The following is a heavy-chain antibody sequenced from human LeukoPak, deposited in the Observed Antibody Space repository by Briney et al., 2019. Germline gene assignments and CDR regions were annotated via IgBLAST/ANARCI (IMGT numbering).Heavy chain of an antibody. CDR2: IRSKANRYAT. J-gene: IGHJ4*02. CDR3: TRHTVNTTTFDY. Sequence: GGSLRLSCAASGFTFSGSAMHWVRQASGKGLEWVGRIRSKANRYATADAASVKGRFTISRDDSKNTACLQMNSLKTEDTAVYYCTRHTVNTTTFDYWGQGTLVTVSS. D-gene: IGHD4-17*01. V-gene: IGHV3-73*01. CDR1: GFTFSGSA.